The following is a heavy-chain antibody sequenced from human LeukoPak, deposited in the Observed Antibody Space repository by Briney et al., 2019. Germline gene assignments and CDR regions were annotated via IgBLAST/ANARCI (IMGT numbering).Heavy chain of an antibody. J-gene: IGHJ4*02. Sequence: GESLKISCKGPGYSFTSYWIGWVRQMPGKGLEWMGIIYPGDSGTRYSPSFQGQVTISADKSISTAYLQWSSLKASDTAMYYCARTTAAADSIASDYWGQGTLVTVSS. CDR1: GYSFTSYW. CDR3: ARTTAAADSIASDY. D-gene: IGHD6-13*01. V-gene: IGHV5-51*01. CDR2: IYPGDSGT.